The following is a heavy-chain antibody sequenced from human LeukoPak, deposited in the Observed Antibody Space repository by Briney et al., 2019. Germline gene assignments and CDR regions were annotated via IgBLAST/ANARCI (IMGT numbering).Heavy chain of an antibody. J-gene: IGHJ4*02. D-gene: IGHD1-1*01. Sequence: GSLRLPCAASGFTFDDYGMSWVRQAPGKGLEWVSGINWNGGSTGYADSVKGRFTISRDNAKNSLYLQMNRLRAEGTAVYYCARERQLERLAFGKEGSAFDYWGQGTLVTVSS. CDR3: ARERQLERLAFGKEGSAFDY. CDR1: GFTFDDYG. V-gene: IGHV3-20*04. CDR2: INWNGGST.